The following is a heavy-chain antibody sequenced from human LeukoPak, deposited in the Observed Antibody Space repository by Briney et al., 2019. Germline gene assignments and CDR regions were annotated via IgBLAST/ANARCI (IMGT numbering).Heavy chain of an antibody. J-gene: IGHJ5*02. CDR3: ARWWVATGFDP. CDR2: IYSSGST. V-gene: IGHV3-66*01. Sequence: GGSLRLSCAASGFTVSSNYMIWVRQAPGKGLEWVSIIYSSGSTYYADSVKGRFIISRDNSKNTLYLQMNSLRVEDTAVYYCARWWVATGFDPWGQGTLVTVSS. D-gene: IGHD2-15*01. CDR1: GFTVSSNY.